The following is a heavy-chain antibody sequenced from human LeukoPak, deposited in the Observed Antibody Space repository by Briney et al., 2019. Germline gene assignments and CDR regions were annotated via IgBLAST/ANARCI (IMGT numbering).Heavy chain of an antibody. CDR2: IYPGDSDT. CDR1: GYSFTSYW. V-gene: IGHV5-51*01. Sequence: GEFLKISCKGSGYSFTSYWIGWVRQMPGKGLEWMGIIYPGDSDTRYSPSFQGQVTISADKSISTAYLQWSSLKASDTAMYYCARGTYDCSGGSCYSSFISWGQGTLVTVSS. J-gene: IGHJ5*02. CDR3: ARGTYDCSGGSCYSSFIS. D-gene: IGHD2-15*01.